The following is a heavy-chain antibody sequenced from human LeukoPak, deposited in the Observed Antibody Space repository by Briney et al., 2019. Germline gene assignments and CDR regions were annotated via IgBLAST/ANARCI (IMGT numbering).Heavy chain of an antibody. Sequence: GGSLRLSCAASGFTFSSFTMTWVRQAPGKGVEWVSAIGGRGGSTYYADFLEGRFTIARDNSKDMVYLQMNSLKVEDTAIYYCGKEGGAWGQGTKVTVSS. CDR1: GFTFSSFT. J-gene: IGHJ5*02. V-gene: IGHV3-23*01. D-gene: IGHD3-16*01. CDR3: GKEGGA. CDR2: IGGRGGST.